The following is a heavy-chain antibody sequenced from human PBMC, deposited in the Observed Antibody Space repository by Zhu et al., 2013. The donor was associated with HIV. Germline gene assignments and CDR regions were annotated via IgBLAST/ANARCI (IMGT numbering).Heavy chain of an antibody. V-gene: IGHV1-46*01. CDR2: IDPSGGST. Sequence: QVQLVQSGAEVKKPGASVKVSCKASGNTFTSYYLHWVRQAPGQGLEWMGIIDPSGGSTSYAEKFQGRVTMTRDTSTSTVYMELSSLRSQDSAVYYCARGHSPRLLAGSNWYSAVGGYWGQGTLVTVSS. CDR1: GNTFTSYY. D-gene: IGHD1-7*01. J-gene: IGHJ4*02. CDR3: ARGHSPRLLAGSNWYSAVGGY.